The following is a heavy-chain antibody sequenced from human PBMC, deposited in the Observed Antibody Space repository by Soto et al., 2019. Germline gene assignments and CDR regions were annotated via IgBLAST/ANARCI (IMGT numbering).Heavy chain of an antibody. CDR2: INPNSGGT. Sequence: QVQLVQSGAEVKKPGASVKVSCKASGYTFTGYYMHWVRQAPGQGLQWMGWINPNSGGTTYAQKLQGRVTMTRDTSISTAYMELSRLRSDDTAVYYCAAVTGGVTLDYWGQGTLVTVSS. J-gene: IGHJ4*02. D-gene: IGHD6-19*01. CDR3: AAVTGGVTLDY. V-gene: IGHV1-2*02. CDR1: GYTFTGYY.